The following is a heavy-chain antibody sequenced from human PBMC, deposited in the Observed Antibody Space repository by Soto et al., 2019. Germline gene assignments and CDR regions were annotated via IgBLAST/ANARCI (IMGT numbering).Heavy chain of an antibody. CDR2: IYHSGTT. CDR3: ARLPPVRYFDY. D-gene: IGHD3-9*01. CDR1: GDSISSSYF. J-gene: IGHJ4*02. V-gene: IGHV4-38-2*01. Sequence: SETLSLTXAVSGDSISSSYFWGWIRQPPGKGLEWIGSIYHSGTTYYNPSLKSRVTISVDTSKNQFSLELSSVTAADTAVYYCARLPPVRYFDYWGQGALVTVSS.